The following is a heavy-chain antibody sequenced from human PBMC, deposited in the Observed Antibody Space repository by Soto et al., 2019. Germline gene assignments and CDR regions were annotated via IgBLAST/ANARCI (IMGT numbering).Heavy chain of an antibody. CDR3: VSGVAARPEYFDF. Sequence: QVQLQESGPGLVKPSDTLSLTCAVSVYSISSNNWWGWIRQPPGKGLEGIVHIHYNGSTYHHPSLKSPVTMSVDTSKNHFSLKLTSVTAVDTAVYCCVSGVAARPEYFDFWGQGTLVTVSA. V-gene: IGHV4-28*01. CDR1: VYSISSNNW. D-gene: IGHD6-6*01. CDR2: IHYNGST. J-gene: IGHJ4*02.